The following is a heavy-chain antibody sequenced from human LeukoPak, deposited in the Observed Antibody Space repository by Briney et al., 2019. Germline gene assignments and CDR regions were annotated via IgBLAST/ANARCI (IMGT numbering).Heavy chain of an antibody. Sequence: ASVKVSCKVSGYTLTELSMHWVRQAPGKGLEWRGGFDPEDGETIYAQKFQGRVTMTEDTSTDTAYMELSSLRSEDTAVYYCATGPYSSGWYDYWGQGTLVTVSS. V-gene: IGHV1-24*01. CDR2: FDPEDGET. D-gene: IGHD6-19*01. J-gene: IGHJ4*02. CDR3: ATGPYSSGWYDY. CDR1: GYTLTELS.